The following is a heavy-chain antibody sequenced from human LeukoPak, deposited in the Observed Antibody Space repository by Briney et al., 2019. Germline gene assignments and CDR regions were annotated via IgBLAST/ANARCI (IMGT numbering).Heavy chain of an antibody. CDR1: GGSFSGYY. CDR3: ARVNYYDSSGYYYYYYGMDV. CDR2: INHSGST. J-gene: IGHJ6*02. D-gene: IGHD3-22*01. Sequence: SETLSLTCAASGGSFSGYYWSWIRQPPGKGLEWIGEINHSGSTNYNPSLKSRVTISVDTSKNHFSLKLSSVTAADTAVYYCARVNYYDSSGYYYYYYGMDVWGQGTTVTVSS. V-gene: IGHV4-34*01.